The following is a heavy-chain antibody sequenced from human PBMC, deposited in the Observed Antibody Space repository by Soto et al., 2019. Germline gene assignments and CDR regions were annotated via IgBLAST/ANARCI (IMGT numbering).Heavy chain of an antibody. J-gene: IGHJ5*02. CDR1: GGYISSSTYY. Sequence: SETMSLTCTVSGGYISSSTYYWGWIRQSPGKGLEWIGSIDYSGSTFDNPSLKSRVTISVDTAKNQFSLKLTSVTAADTAVYYCARTAMARWFDPWGQGTLVTVSS. V-gene: IGHV4-39*01. CDR2: IDYSGST. D-gene: IGHD6-19*01. CDR3: ARTAMARWFDP.